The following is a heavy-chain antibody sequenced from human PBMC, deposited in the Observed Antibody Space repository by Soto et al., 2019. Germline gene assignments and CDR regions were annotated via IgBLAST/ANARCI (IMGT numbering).Heavy chain of an antibody. Sequence: PSETLSLTCTVSGGSISSYYWSWIRQPPGKGLEWIGYIYYSGSTNYNPSLKSRVTISVDTSKNQFSLKLSSVTAADTAVYYCARDRVVPAAGYNWFDPWGQGTLVTVSS. CDR3: ARDRVVPAAGYNWFDP. V-gene: IGHV4-59*01. D-gene: IGHD2-2*01. CDR1: GGSISSYY. J-gene: IGHJ5*02. CDR2: IYYSGST.